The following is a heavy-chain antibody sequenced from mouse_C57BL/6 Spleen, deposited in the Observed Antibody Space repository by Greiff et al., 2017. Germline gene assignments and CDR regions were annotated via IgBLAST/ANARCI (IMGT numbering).Heavy chain of an antibody. CDR3: AREDSSGYNAY. CDR1: GYSITSGYY. J-gene: IGHJ3*01. D-gene: IGHD3-2*02. CDR2: ISYDGSN. Sequence: EVHLVESGPGLVKPSQSLSLTCSVTGYSITSGYYWNWIRQFPGNKLEWMGYISYDGSNNYNPSLKNRISITRDTSKNQFFLKLKSVTTEDTATYYCAREDSSGYNAYWGQGTLVTVAA. V-gene: IGHV3-6*01.